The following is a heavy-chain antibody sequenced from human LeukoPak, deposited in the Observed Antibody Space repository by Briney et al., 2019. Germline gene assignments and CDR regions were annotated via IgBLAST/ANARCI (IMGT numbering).Heavy chain of an antibody. CDR1: RGTFSSYA. V-gene: IGHV1-69*06. CDR3: ARDVGAKIAFDI. CDR2: IIPIFGTA. Sequence: GSSVKVSCKASRGTFSSYAISWVRQAPGQGLEWMGGIIPIFGTANYAQNFQGRVTITADKSTSTAYMELSSLRSEDTAVYYCARDVGAKIAFDIWGQGTVVAVSS. J-gene: IGHJ3*02. D-gene: IGHD1-26*01.